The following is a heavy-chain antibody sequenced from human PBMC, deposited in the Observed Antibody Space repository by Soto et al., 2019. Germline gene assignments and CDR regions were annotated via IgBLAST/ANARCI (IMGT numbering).Heavy chain of an antibody. J-gene: IGHJ4*02. D-gene: IGHD3-10*01. Sequence: GGSLRLSCAASGFTFSSDAMSWVRQAPGKGLEWVSAISGSGGSTYYADSVKGRFTISRDISKNTLFLQMNSLRAEDTAVYYCAKGVSLLWFGELLIRTPYFDYWGQGTLVTVSS. V-gene: IGHV3-23*01. CDR3: AKGVSLLWFGELLIRTPYFDY. CDR2: ISGSGGST. CDR1: GFTFSSDA.